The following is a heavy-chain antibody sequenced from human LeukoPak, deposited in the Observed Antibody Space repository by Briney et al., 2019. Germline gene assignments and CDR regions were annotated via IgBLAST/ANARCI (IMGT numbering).Heavy chain of an antibody. D-gene: IGHD2-2*01. CDR1: GFTFDDYG. V-gene: IGHV3-20*01. CDR3: ASSCSSTSCYGRDV. J-gene: IGHJ6*04. CDR2: INWYGGST. Sequence: GGSLRLSCAASGFTFDDYGMSWVRQAPGKGLEWVSGINWYGGSTGYADSVKGRFTISRDNAKNSLYLQINSLRAEDTALYHCASSCSSTSCYGRDVWGKGTTVTVSS.